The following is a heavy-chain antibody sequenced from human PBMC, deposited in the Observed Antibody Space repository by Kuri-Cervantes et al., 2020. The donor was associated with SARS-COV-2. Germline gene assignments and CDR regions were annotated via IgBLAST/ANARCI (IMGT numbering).Heavy chain of an antibody. CDR1: GGSISSYY. D-gene: IGHD6-19*01. CDR2: IYYSGST. J-gene: IGHJ4*02. Sequence: SETLSLTCTVSGGSISSYYWSWIRQPPGKGLEWIGYIYYSGSTNYNPSLKSRVTISVDTSKNQFSLKLGSVTAADTAVYYCARQGSSGWYLGYWGQGTLVTVSS. CDR3: ARQGSSGWYLGY. V-gene: IGHV4-59*08.